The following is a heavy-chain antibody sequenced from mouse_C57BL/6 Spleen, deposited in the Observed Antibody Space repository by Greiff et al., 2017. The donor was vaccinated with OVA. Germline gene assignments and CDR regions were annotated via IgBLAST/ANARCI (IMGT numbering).Heavy chain of an antibody. V-gene: IGHV1-18*01. CDR3: ARSDYYDYTWFAY. CDR1: GYTFTDYN. D-gene: IGHD2-4*01. J-gene: IGHJ3*01. CDR2: INPNNGGT. Sequence: VHLVASGPVLVKPGASVQIPCKASGYTFTDYNLDWVKPSHGKSLEWIGDINPNNGGTIYNQKFKGKATLTVDKSSSTAYMELRSLTSEDTAVYYCARSDYYDYTWFAYWGQGTLVTVSA.